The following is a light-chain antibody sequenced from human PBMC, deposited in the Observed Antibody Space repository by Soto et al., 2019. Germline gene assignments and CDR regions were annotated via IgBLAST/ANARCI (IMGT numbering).Light chain of an antibody. Sequence: EVVMTQSPATLSVSPGERATLSCRASQSVSSNLAWYQQKSGQAPRLLIYGAYTRAAGVPARFSGTGSGTDFTLTISRLEPEDFAVYYCQQYGSSGTFGQGTKVDIK. V-gene: IGKV3-15*01. CDR3: QQYGSSGT. J-gene: IGKJ1*01. CDR2: GAY. CDR1: QSVSSN.